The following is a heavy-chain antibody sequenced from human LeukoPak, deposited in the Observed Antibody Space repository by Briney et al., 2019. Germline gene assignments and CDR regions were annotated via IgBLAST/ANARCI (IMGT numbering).Heavy chain of an antibody. CDR2: ISGSGGSI. Sequence: GGSLRLSCAASGFTFSSYAMSWVRQAPGKGLEWVSAISGSGGSIYYADSVKGRFTISRDNSKNTLYLQMNSLRAEDTAVYYCAKVEKVSSSCLDYWGQGTLVTVSS. CDR3: AKVEKVSSSCLDY. D-gene: IGHD6-6*01. V-gene: IGHV3-23*01. J-gene: IGHJ4*02. CDR1: GFTFSSYA.